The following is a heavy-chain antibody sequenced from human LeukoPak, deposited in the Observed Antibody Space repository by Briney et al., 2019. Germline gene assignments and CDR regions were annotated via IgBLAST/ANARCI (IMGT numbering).Heavy chain of an antibody. D-gene: IGHD3-9*01. V-gene: IGHV3-74*01. Sequence: AGGPLRLSCTASGFSFSGHWMHWARHLPGKGLVWVSRISPTGSTTSYADSVKGRFTVSRDNAKNTLYLQVNNLRAEDTAVYYCAREPDGLRYFDDAYYYYGMDVWGQGTTVTVSS. CDR2: ISPTGSTT. CDR3: AREPDGLRYFDDAYYYYGMDV. CDR1: GFSFSGHW. J-gene: IGHJ6*02.